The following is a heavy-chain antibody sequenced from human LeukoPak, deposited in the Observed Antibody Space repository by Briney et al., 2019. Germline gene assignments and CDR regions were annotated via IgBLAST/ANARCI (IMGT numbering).Heavy chain of an antibody. CDR2: ISPGDSGI. CDR3: AAGGASAP. J-gene: IGHJ5*02. Sequence: GESLKISCKGSRYSFTNYWIAWVRQMPGKGLEWMGVISPGDSGIRYSPSFQGQVTISVDKSISTAYLQWSSLKASDSAMYYCAAGGASAPWGQGTLVTVSS. D-gene: IGHD3-16*01. V-gene: IGHV5-51*01. CDR1: RYSFTNYW.